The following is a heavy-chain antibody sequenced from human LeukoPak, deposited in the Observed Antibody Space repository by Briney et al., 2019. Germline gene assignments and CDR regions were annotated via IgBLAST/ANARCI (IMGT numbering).Heavy chain of an antibody. CDR3: ARMSAYYGSGSYSYFDL. D-gene: IGHD3-10*01. J-gene: IGHJ2*01. Sequence: SETLSLTCTVSGSSISSYYWSWIRQPPGRGLEWLAYIYYSGSTNYNPSLKSRVTISVDASKNQFSLKLSSVTAADTAVYYCARMSAYYGSGSYSYFDLWGRGTLVTVSS. CDR2: IYYSGST. CDR1: GSSISSYY. V-gene: IGHV4-59*01.